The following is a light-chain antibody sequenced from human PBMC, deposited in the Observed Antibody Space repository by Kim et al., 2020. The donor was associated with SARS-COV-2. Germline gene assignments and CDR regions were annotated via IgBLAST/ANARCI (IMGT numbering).Light chain of an antibody. CDR2: TDN. V-gene: IGLV1-47*02. CDR1: SSNIGSNY. CDR3: AAWDESLTGWV. J-gene: IGLJ3*02. Sequence: GQRVTISCSGSSSNIGSNYVYWYQQLPLTAPKLLIYTDNQRPSGVPDRFSGSKSGTSASLVISGLRSEDEADYYCAAWDESLTGWVFGGGTQLTVL.